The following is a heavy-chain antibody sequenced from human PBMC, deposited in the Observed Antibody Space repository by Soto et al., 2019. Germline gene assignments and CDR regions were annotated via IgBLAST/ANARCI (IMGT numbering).Heavy chain of an antibody. D-gene: IGHD3-3*01. CDR3: ASGRLYYDFWSGYSNWFDP. J-gene: IGHJ5*02. CDR2: INHSGST. V-gene: IGHV4-34*01. Sequence: SETLSLTCAVYGGSFSGYYWSWIRQPPGKGLEWIGEINHSGSTNYNPSLKGRVTISVDTSKNQFSLKLSSVTAADTAVYYCASGRLYYDFWSGYSNWFDPWGRGTLVTVSS. CDR1: GGSFSGYY.